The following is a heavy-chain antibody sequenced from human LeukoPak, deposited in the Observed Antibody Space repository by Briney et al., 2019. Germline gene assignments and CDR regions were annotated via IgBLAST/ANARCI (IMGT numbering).Heavy chain of an antibody. CDR1: GGSISSSSYY. J-gene: IGHJ5*02. V-gene: IGHV4-39*02. D-gene: IGHD6-25*01. CDR3: AIEQRLIHGWFDP. CDR2: IFYTGST. Sequence: SETLSLTCTVSGGSISSSSYYWVWIRQPPGKGLEWIGSIFYTGSTYYNPSLKSRVTISVDTSKNQFSLKLSSVTAADTAVYYCAIEQRLIHGWFDPWGQGTLVTVSS.